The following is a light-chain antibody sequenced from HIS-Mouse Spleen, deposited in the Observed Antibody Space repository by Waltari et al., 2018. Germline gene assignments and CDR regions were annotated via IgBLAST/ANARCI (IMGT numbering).Light chain of an antibody. J-gene: IGKJ3*01. CDR2: AAS. CDR3: QQYYSYPFT. V-gene: IGKV1-8*01. CDR1: QGISSH. Sequence: AIRMTQSPSSFSASTGARVTITCRASQGISSHLAWYQQKPGKAPKLLIYAASTLQSGVPSRFSGSRSGTNFTLTISCLQSEDFATYYCQQYYSYPFTFGPGTKVDIK.